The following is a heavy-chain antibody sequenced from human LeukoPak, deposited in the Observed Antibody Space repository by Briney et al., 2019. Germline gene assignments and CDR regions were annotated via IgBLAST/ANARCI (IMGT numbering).Heavy chain of an antibody. J-gene: IGHJ3*02. CDR3: ARMKDPYDAFDI. V-gene: IGHV4-59*01. Sequence: SETLSLTCTVSGGSISSYYWSWIRQPPGKGLEWIGYIYYSGSTNYNPSLKSRVTISVDTSKNQFSLKLSSVTAADTAVYYCARMKDPYDAFDIWGQGTMVTVSS. CDR2: IYYSGST. CDR1: GGSISSYY.